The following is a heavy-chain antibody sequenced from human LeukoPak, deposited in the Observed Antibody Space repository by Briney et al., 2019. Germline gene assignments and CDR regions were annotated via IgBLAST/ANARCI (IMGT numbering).Heavy chain of an antibody. CDR1: GFTFSSYS. CDR3: AKDIGRRTMVRGVRDFDY. V-gene: IGHV3-48*04. Sequence: GGSLRLSCAASGFTFSSYSMNWVRQAPGKGLEWVSYISSSSSTIYYADSVKGRFTISRDNAKNSLYLQMNSLRAEDTALYYCAKDIGRRTMVRGVRDFDYWGQGTLVTVSS. D-gene: IGHD3-10*01. J-gene: IGHJ4*02. CDR2: ISSSSSTI.